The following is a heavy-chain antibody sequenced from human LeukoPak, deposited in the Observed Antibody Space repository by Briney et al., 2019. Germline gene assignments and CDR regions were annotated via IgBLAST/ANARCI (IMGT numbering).Heavy chain of an antibody. Sequence: ASVKVSCKASGYTFTSYYMHWVRQAPGQGLEWMGIINPSGGSTSYAQKFQGRVTMTRDMSTSTVYMELSSLRSEDTAVYYCARGSPAGYSSSWYYPLWSGSLYYFVYWGQGTLVTVSS. CDR1: GYTFTSYY. V-gene: IGHV1-46*01. CDR2: INPSGGST. J-gene: IGHJ4*02. CDR3: ARGSPAGYSSSWYYPLWSGSLYYFVY. D-gene: IGHD6-13*01.